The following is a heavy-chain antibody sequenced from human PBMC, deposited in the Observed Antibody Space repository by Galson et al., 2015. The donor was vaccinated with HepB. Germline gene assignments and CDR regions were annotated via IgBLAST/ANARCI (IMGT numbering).Heavy chain of an antibody. CDR2: INGDGTAT. D-gene: IGHD1-1*01. CDR1: GFTFSSYW. Sequence: SLRLSCAASGFTFSSYWMHWVRQVPGKGLVWVSRINGDGTATNYADSVKGRFTISRDNAKNTLYLQMNSLRVEDTAVFYCATAKREWNDVVDHWGQGTLVTVSS. J-gene: IGHJ4*02. V-gene: IGHV3-74*01. CDR3: ATAKREWNDVVDH.